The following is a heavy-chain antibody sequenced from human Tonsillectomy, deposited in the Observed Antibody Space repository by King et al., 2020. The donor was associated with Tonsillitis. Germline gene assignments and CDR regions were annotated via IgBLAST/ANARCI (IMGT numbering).Heavy chain of an antibody. CDR3: AREGGTYGDYETAVDY. V-gene: IGHV4-31*03. Sequence: VQLQESGPGLVKPSQTLSLTCTVSGGSISSGGYYWSWIRQHPGKGLEWIGYIYYSGSTYYNPSFKSRVTISVDTSKNQFSLKLSSVTAADTAVYYCAREGGTYGDYETAVDYWGQGTLVTVSS. D-gene: IGHD4-17*01. CDR1: GGSISSGGYY. CDR2: IYYSGST. J-gene: IGHJ4*02.